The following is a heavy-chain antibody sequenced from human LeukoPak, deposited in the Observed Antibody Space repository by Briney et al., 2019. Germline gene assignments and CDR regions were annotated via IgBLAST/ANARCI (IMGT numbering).Heavy chain of an antibody. J-gene: IGHJ6*03. Sequence: GGSLRLSCAASGFIFSSYSMNWVRQAPGKGLEWVSSISSSSRYIYYADSVKGRFTISRDNSKNTLYLQMNSLRAEDTAVYYCAKDQGSSWYDYYYYYMDVWGKGTTVTISS. D-gene: IGHD6-13*01. V-gene: IGHV3-21*01. CDR1: GFIFSSYS. CDR3: AKDQGSSWYDYYYYYMDV. CDR2: ISSSSRYI.